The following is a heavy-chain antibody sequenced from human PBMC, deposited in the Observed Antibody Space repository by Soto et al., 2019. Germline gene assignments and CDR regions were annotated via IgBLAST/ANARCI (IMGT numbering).Heavy chain of an antibody. J-gene: IGHJ6*02. Sequence: ASVRVSCKASGYTFTSYGISWVRQAPGQGLEWMGWISAYNGNTNYAQKLQGRVTMTTDTSTSTAYMELRSLRSDDTAVYYCARGDSSSWYYHYGMDVWGQGTTVTVSS. D-gene: IGHD6-13*01. CDR3: ARGDSSSWYYHYGMDV. V-gene: IGHV1-18*04. CDR2: ISAYNGNT. CDR1: GYTFTSYG.